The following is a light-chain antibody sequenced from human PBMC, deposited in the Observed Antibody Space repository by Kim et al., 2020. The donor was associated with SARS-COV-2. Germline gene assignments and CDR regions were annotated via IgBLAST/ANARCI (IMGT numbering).Light chain of an antibody. CDR3: SSYAGSNNLL. V-gene: IGLV2-8*01. J-gene: IGLJ2*01. CDR2: EVI. Sequence: GQSVTSSCTGTSSDVGGYNYVSWYQQHPGKAPKLLIYEVIKRPAGVPDRFSGSKSGNTASLTVSGRQAEDEADYYCSSYAGSNNLLFGGGTKLTVL. CDR1: SSDVGGYNY.